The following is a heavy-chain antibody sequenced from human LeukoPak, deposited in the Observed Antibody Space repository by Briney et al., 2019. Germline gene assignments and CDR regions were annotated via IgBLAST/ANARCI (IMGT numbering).Heavy chain of an antibody. D-gene: IGHD3-22*01. Sequence: GGSLRLSCAASGFTFSSYEMNWVRQAPGKGLEWVSYISSSGSTIYYADSVKGRFTISRDNAKNSLYLQMNSLRAEDTAVYYCARNPAYYYDSSGPYWGQGTLVTVSS. J-gene: IGHJ4*02. CDR2: ISSSGSTI. CDR1: GFTFSSYE. V-gene: IGHV3-48*03. CDR3: ARNPAYYYDSSGPY.